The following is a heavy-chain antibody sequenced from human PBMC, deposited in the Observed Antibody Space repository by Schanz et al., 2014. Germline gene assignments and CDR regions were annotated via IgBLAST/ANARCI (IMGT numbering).Heavy chain of an antibody. CDR2: IYYSGST. CDR1: GGSISNYY. J-gene: IGHJ6*02. V-gene: IGHV4-59*01. D-gene: IGHD5-12*01. CDR3: ARAEINSGYARYYYGMDV. Sequence: QVQLQESGPGLVKPSETLSLTCTVSGGSISNYYWSWIRQPPGKGLEWIGYIYYSGSTNYNPSLKSRATISVDPSKNQFSLKLSSVTAADTAVYYCARAEINSGYARYYYGMDVWGQGTTVTVSS.